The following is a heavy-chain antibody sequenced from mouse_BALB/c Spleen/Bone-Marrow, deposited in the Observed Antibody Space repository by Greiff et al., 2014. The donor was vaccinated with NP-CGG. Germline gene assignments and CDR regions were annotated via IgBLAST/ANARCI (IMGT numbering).Heavy chain of an antibody. CDR1: GYTFSSYW. CDR2: ILPGSGST. V-gene: IGHV1-9*01. Sequence: QVQLQQSGAELMKPGASVKISCKATGYTFSSYWIEWVKQRPGHGLEWIGEILPGSGSTNYNEKFKGKATFTADTSSNTAYMQLSSLTSEDPAVYYCARRVPFAYWGQGTLVTVSA. J-gene: IGHJ3*01. CDR3: ARRVPFAY.